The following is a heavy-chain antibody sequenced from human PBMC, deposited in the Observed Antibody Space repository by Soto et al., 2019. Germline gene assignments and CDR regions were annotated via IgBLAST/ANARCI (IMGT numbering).Heavy chain of an antibody. J-gene: IGHJ4*02. Sequence: SETLSLTCAVYGGSFSGYYWSWIRQPPGKGLECIGEINHSGSTNYNPSLKSRVTISVDTSKNQFSLKLSSVTAADTAVYYCARGGYCGGDCYLTRGASYFDYWGQGTLVTVSS. D-gene: IGHD2-21*02. CDR2: INHSGST. CDR3: ARGGYCGGDCYLTRGASYFDY. CDR1: GGSFSGYY. V-gene: IGHV4-34*01.